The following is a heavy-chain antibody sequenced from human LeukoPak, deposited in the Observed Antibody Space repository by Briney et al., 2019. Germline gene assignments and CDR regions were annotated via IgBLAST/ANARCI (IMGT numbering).Heavy chain of an antibody. CDR2: ISYDGSNK. V-gene: IGHV3-30*18. CDR3: AKTGLYSSSSRGYFDY. CDR1: AFTFSSYG. J-gene: IGHJ4*02. Sequence: GGSLRISCAASAFTFSSYGMHWVRQAPGKGLEWVAVISYDGSNKYYADSVKGRFTISRDNSKNTLYLQMNNLRAENTAIYYCAKTGLYSSSSRGYFDYWGQGTLVTVSS. D-gene: IGHD6-6*01.